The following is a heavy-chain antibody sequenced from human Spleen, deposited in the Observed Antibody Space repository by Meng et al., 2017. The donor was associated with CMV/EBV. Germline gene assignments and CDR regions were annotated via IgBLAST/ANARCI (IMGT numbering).Heavy chain of an antibody. CDR1: GGSFSGYY. CDR3: AGHLRYFDY. D-gene: IGHD3-16*01. J-gene: IGHJ4*02. CDR2: INHSGNT. V-gene: IGHV4-34*01. Sequence: SQTLSLTCAVYGGSFSGYYWSWIRQPPGKGLEWIAEINHSGNTNYNPSLKSRVTISVDTSKNQFSLKLTSVTAADTAVYYCAGHLRYFDYWGQGTLVPSPQ.